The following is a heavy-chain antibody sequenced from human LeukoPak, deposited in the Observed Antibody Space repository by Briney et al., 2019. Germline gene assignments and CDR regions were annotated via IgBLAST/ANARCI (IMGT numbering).Heavy chain of an antibody. Sequence: PGGSLRLSCAASGFIYNNYAMSWVRQAPGKGLEWVSGISGSGGSTYYADSVKGRFTISRDNSKNTLYLQMNSLRAEDTAVYYCAKGGSGWSAYFQHWGQGTLVTVSS. CDR3: AKGGSGWSAYFQH. CDR2: ISGSGGST. D-gene: IGHD6-13*01. CDR1: GFIYNNYA. V-gene: IGHV3-23*01. J-gene: IGHJ1*01.